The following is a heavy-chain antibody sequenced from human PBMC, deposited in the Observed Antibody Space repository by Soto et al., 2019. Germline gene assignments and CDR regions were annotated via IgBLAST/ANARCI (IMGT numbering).Heavy chain of an antibody. Sequence: TSETLSLTCTVSGGSISSGGYYWSWIRQHPGKGLEWIGYIYYSGSTYYNPSLKSRVTISVDTSKNQFSLKLSSVTAADTAVYYCARDSHYYFDYWGQGTLVTVSS. CDR2: IYYSGST. CDR3: ARDSHYYFDY. J-gene: IGHJ4*02. V-gene: IGHV4-31*03. CDR1: GGSISSGGYY.